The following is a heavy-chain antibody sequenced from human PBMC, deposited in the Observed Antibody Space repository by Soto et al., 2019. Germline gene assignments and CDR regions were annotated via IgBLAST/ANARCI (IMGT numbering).Heavy chain of an antibody. CDR2: IKQDGSEK. V-gene: IGHV3-7*01. D-gene: IGHD3-22*01. Sequence: GGSLRLSCAASGFTFSSYWMSWVRQAPGKGLEWVANIKQDGSEKYYVDSVKGRFTISRDNAKNSLYLQMNSLRAEDTAVYYGATLYYDSSGYPSTDAFDIWGQGTMVTVSS. J-gene: IGHJ3*02. CDR3: ATLYYDSSGYPSTDAFDI. CDR1: GFTFSSYW.